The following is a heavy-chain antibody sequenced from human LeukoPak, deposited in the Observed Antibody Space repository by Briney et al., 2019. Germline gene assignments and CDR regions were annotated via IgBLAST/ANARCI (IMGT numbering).Heavy chain of an antibody. Sequence: PGGSLRLSCGGSGFTFSDAWMCWVRQAPGKGLEWVGRIKSKSDGGTIDYAAPVKGRFTISRDDSRNTLYLQMNSLKTEDTAVYYCTTRRQDGWWGQGTLVTVS. CDR3: TTRRQDGW. J-gene: IGHJ4*02. CDR1: GFTFSDAW. V-gene: IGHV3-15*01. D-gene: IGHD2-15*01. CDR2: IKSKSDGGTI.